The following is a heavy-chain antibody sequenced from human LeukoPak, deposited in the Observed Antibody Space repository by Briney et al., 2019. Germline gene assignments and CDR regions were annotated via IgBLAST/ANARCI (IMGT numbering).Heavy chain of an antibody. CDR1: GFTFSRYS. V-gene: IGHV3-21*04. J-gene: IGHJ4*02. CDR3: ARGSAWDGGFDY. D-gene: IGHD1-26*01. CDR2: ISSSSSYI. Sequence: AGGSLRLSCAASGFTFSRYSMNWVRQAPGKGLEWVSSISSSSSYIYYADSVKGRFTISRDNAKNSLYLQMNSLRSEDTAVYYCARGSAWDGGFDYWGQGTLVTVSS.